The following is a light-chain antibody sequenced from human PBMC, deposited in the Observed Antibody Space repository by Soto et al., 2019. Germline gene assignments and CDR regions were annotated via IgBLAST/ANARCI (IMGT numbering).Light chain of an antibody. CDR3: CSYADNYTSYV. J-gene: IGLJ1*01. V-gene: IGLV2-11*01. CDR2: DVS. Sequence: QSALTQPRSVSGSPGQSVTISCTGTSSDVGDYNYVSWYQQHPGKAPKLMIYDVSKRPSGVPDRFSGSKSGNTASLTISGLQAEDEADYFCCSYADNYTSYVFGTGTQLTVL. CDR1: SSDVGDYNY.